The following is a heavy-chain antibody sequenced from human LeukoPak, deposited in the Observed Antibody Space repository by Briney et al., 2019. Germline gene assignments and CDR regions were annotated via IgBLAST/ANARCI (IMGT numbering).Heavy chain of an antibody. J-gene: IGHJ4*02. CDR1: GFTVSSNY. Sequence: GGSLRLSCAASGFTVSSNYMSWVRQAPGKGLEWVSVIYSGGSTHYADSVKGRFTISRDNSKNTLYLQMNSLKAEDTAVYYCAKLSGGSSSPNDYWGQGTLVTVSS. CDR3: AKLSGGSSSPNDY. D-gene: IGHD6-6*01. CDR2: IYSGGST. V-gene: IGHV3-53*01.